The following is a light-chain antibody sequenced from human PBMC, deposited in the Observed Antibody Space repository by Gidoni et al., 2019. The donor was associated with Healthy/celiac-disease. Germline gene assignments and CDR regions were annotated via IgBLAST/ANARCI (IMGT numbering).Light chain of an antibody. V-gene: IGKV3-15*01. CDR1: QSGSSN. Sequence: EIMMTPSPATLSVSPGETATLSCRASQSGSSNLAWNQQKPGQAPRLLIYGASTRATGIPARFSGSGSGTECTFTISSLQSQAFAVSFCQQYNNWPPRTFGQXTKVEIK. J-gene: IGKJ1*01. CDR3: QQYNNWPPRT. CDR2: GAS.